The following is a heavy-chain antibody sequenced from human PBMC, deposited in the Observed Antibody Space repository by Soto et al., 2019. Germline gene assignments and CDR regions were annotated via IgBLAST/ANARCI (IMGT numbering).Heavy chain of an antibody. V-gene: IGHV3-7*03. CDR3: ARVPYYYDSSGYSYWYFDL. CDR2: IKQDGSEK. CDR1: EFTFSSDW. D-gene: IGHD3-22*01. J-gene: IGHJ2*01. Sequence: GGSLRLSCAASEFTFSSDWMSWVRKAPGEGLEWVANIKQDGSEKYYVDSVKGRFTISRDNAKNSLYLQMNSLRAEDTAVYYCARVPYYYDSSGYSYWYFDLWGRGTLVTVSS.